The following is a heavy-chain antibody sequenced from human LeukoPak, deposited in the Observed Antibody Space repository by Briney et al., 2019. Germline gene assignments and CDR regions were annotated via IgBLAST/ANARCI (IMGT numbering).Heavy chain of an antibody. Sequence: SETLSLTCTVSGGSISSSSYYWGWIRQPPGKGLEWIGSIYYSGSTYYNPSLKSRVTISVDTSKNQFSLKLSSVTAADTAVYYCAGLSWLPVDYWGQGTLVTVSS. CDR2: IYYSGST. J-gene: IGHJ4*02. CDR3: AGLSWLPVDY. CDR1: GGSISSSSYY. V-gene: IGHV4-39*01. D-gene: IGHD6-19*01.